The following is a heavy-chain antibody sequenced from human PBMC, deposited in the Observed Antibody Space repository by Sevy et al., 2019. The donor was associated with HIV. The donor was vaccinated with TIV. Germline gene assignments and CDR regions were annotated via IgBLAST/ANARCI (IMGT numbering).Heavy chain of an antibody. J-gene: IGHJ4*02. CDR1: GFIFSDYY. D-gene: IGHD2-2*03. CDR2: ISGSGIT. V-gene: IGHV3-11*01. Sequence: GGSLRLSCSGSGFIFSDYYMSWIRQAPGRGLEWVSYISGSGITYYAESVEGRFTVSRDNARNSLYLQMNSLRADDTAVYYCARDPLLGIAREVARGGYWGQGTLVTVSS. CDR3: ARDPLLGIAREVARGGY.